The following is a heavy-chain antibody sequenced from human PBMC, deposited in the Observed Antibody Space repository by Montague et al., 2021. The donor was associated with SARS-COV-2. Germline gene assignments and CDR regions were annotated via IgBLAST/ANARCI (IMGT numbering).Heavy chain of an antibody. CDR1: GDSVTERY. CDR3: AIGGDSAKCGI. CDR2: IHPYGDI. J-gene: IGHJ3*02. V-gene: IGHV4-4*07. D-gene: IGHD2-21*01. Sequence: SETLSLTCPVSGDSVTERYLNWVRQAAGKGLEWIGFIHPYGDIHYNASLKNRVILSRDASKSQFSLTLTSVTAADTAVYYCAIGGDSAKCGIWGRGTLVTVSS.